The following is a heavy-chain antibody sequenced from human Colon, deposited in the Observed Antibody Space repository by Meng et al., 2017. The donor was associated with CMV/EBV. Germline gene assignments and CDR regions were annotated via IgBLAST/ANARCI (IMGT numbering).Heavy chain of an antibody. Sequence: QVQLVQLGAEVKEPGASVKVSCKASGFTFTGHYMHWVRQAPGQGLEWMGWIDANSGGTNYAQKFQGRLTMTRDTSISTVYMELNRLRSDDTAVYFCARDGIRGVFFFDYWGQGTLVTVSS. V-gene: IGHV1-2*02. J-gene: IGHJ4*02. CDR3: ARDGIRGVFFFDY. CDR1: GFTFTGHY. D-gene: IGHD1-14*01. CDR2: IDANSGGT.